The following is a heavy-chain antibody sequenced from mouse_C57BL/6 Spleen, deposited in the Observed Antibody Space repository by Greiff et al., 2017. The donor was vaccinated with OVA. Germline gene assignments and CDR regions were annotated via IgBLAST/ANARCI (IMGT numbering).Heavy chain of an antibody. J-gene: IGHJ2*01. Sequence: QVQLKESGAELVRPGASVKLSCKASGYTFTSYGISWVKQRTGQGLEWIGEIYPRSGNTYYNEKFKGKATLTADKSSSTAYMELRSLTSEDSAVYFCARDYGSSYGYFDDWGQGTTLTVSS. CDR1: GYTFTSYG. CDR3: ARDYGSSYGYFDD. D-gene: IGHD1-1*01. CDR2: IYPRSGNT. V-gene: IGHV1-81*01.